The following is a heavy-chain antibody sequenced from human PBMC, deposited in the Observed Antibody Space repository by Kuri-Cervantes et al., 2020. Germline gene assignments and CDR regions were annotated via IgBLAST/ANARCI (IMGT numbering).Heavy chain of an antibody. D-gene: IGHD3-22*01. Sequence: LSLTCAASGFTFSSYGMHWVRQAPGKGLEWVAVIWYDGSNKYYADSVKGRFTISRDNAKNSLYLQMNSLRDEDTAVYYCARDGDYYDSSGYSGPVFDYWGQGTLVTVSS. V-gene: IGHV3-33*01. CDR2: IWYDGSNK. J-gene: IGHJ4*02. CDR1: GFTFSSYG. CDR3: ARDGDYYDSSGYSGPVFDY.